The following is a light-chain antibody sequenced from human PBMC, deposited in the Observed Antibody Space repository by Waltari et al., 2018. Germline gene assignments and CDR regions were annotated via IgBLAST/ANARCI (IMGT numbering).Light chain of an antibody. CDR3: AAWDDSLSGRVM. Sequence: QSVLTQPASASGAPGQRVTISCSGSATNLGREYVYWYRQPPGTAPKLLSYWNDQRPSGGPDRFAGSQSGTSASLAISGLRSEDEADYYCAAWDDSLSGRVMIGGGTKLTV. CDR1: ATNLGREY. J-gene: IGLJ2*01. CDR2: WND. V-gene: IGLV1-47*01.